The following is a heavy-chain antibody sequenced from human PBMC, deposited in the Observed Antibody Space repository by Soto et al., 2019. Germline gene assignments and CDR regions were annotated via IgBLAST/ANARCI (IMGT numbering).Heavy chain of an antibody. D-gene: IGHD3-9*01. CDR1: GFTFSSYA. J-gene: IGHJ3*02. CDR2: LSGSGGST. CDR3: ARGGDYDILTGYWDDAFDI. V-gene: IGHV3-23*01. Sequence: GGSLRLSCAASGFTFSSYAMSWVRKAQGKGLEWVSALSGSGGSTYYADSVKGRFTISRDNSKNTLYLQMNSLRAEDTAVYYCARGGDYDILTGYWDDAFDIWGQGTMVTVSS.